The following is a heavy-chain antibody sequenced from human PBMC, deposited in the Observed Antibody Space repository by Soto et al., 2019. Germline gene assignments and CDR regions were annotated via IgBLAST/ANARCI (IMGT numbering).Heavy chain of an antibody. V-gene: IGHV4-28*01. Sequence: SETLSLTCAVPGYSISSDNWWGWIRQPPGKGLEWIGYIFYTGTTYYNLSLKSRVTMSVDTAKDQFSLKLSSVTAADTAVYYCARTSRCKTGHLDYWGQGTLVTVSS. J-gene: IGHJ4*02. CDR2: IFYTGTT. CDR3: ARTSRCKTGHLDY. D-gene: IGHD3-9*01. CDR1: GYSISSDNW.